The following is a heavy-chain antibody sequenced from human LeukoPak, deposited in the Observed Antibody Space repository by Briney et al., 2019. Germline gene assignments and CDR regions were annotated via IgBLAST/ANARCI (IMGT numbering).Heavy chain of an antibody. Sequence: GGSLRLSCAASGFTFSSYGMHWVRQAPGKGLEWVAVIWYDGGNKYYADSVKGRFTISRDNSKNTLYLQMDSLRAEDTAVYYCAKANSGSYRTPVDYWGQGTLVTVSS. CDR2: IWYDGGNK. V-gene: IGHV3-30*02. J-gene: IGHJ4*02. CDR1: GFTFSSYG. D-gene: IGHD1-26*01. CDR3: AKANSGSYRTPVDY.